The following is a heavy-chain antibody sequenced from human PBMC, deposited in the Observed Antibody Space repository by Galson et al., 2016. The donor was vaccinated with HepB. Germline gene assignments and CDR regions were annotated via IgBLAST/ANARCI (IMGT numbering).Heavy chain of an antibody. CDR3: ARVFREGGGSCYDS. D-gene: IGHD2-15*01. CDR2: IVPMFAIP. Sequence: SGGTFSTDGISWVRQAPGQGLEWMGGIVPMFAIPSYAQKFQGRVTITADESTSTAYMELRSLRSEDTAVYYCARVFREGGGSCYDSWGQGTLVTVSS. V-gene: IGHV1-69*01. J-gene: IGHJ5*01. CDR1: GGTFSTDG.